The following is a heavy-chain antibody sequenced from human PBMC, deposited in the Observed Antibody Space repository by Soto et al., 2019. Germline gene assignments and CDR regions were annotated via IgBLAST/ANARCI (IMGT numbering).Heavy chain of an antibody. CDR2: IYWDDDK. J-gene: IGHJ5*02. D-gene: IGHD6-13*01. Sequence: QITLKESGPALVKRTQTLTLTCTFSGFSLSASGVGVGWIRQPPGKALEWLALIYWDDDKRYSPSLKSRLTITKDTSKKQVVLTMTNMDPADTATYYCAHRRIAMTQNWFDPWGQGTLVTVSS. CDR3: AHRRIAMTQNWFDP. V-gene: IGHV2-5*02. CDR1: GFSLSASGVG.